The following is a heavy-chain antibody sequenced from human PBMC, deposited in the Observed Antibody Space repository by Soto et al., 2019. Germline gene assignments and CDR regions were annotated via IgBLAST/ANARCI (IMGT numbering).Heavy chain of an antibody. Sequence: QVHLVQSGAEVKKPGASVKVSCKGSGYGFTTXGXTWVRQAPGQGLEWMAWISAHNGNTNYAQKXXXXXXXXXXXXXXXXXXXXXXXXXXXTXVYYCARGRYGEYWGQGALVTVSS. V-gene: IGHV1-18*01. CDR2: ISAHNGNT. CDR3: ARGRYGEY. D-gene: IGHD3-10*01. J-gene: IGHJ4*02. CDR1: GYGFTTXG.